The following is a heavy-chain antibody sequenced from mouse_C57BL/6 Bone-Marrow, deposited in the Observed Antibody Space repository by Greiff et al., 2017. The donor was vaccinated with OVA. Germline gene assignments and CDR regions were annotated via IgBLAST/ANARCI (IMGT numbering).Heavy chain of an antibody. CDR1: GFTFSDYY. CDR3: ARDYYYYFDY. V-gene: IGHV5-16*01. J-gene: IGHJ2*01. CDR2: INYDGSST. D-gene: IGHD1-1*02. Sequence: EVKLVESEGGLVQPGSSMKLSCTASGFTFSDYYMAWVRQVPEKGLEWVANINYDGSSTYYLDSLKSRFIISRDNAKNILYLQMSSLKSEDTATYYCARDYYYYFDYWGQGTTLTVSS.